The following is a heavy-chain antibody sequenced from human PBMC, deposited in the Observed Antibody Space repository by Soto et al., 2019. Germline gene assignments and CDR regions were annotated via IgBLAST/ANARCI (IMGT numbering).Heavy chain of an antibody. CDR1: GFTFSSYS. J-gene: IGHJ6*02. V-gene: IGHV3-21*01. CDR3: ASLYYDFWSGHHYYYYGMDV. Sequence: GGSLRLSCAASGFTFSSYSMNWVRQAPGKGLEWVSSISSSSSYIYYADSVKGRFTISRDNAKNSLYLQMNSLRAEDTAVYYCASLYYDFWSGHHYYYYGMDVWGQGTTVTVSS. CDR2: ISSSSSYI. D-gene: IGHD3-3*01.